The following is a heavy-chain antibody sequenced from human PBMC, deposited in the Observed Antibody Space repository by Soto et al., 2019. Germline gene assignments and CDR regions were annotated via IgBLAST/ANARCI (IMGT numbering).Heavy chain of an antibody. CDR1: GFTFTSYA. D-gene: IGHD6-19*01. J-gene: IGHJ3*02. V-gene: IGHV3-23*01. Sequence: EVQLLESGGGLVPPGGSLRLSCAASGFTFTSYAMSWVHQAPGKGLEWVSLISGSGGSKYYADSVKGRFTISRDDSKNAVYLQMDSLRAEDTAVYYCAKQRGYSSGWYGAFDIWGQGTMVTVSS. CDR2: ISGSGGSK. CDR3: AKQRGYSSGWYGAFDI.